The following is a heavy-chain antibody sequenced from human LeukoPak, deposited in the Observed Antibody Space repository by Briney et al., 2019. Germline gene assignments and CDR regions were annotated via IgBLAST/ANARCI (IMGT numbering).Heavy chain of an antibody. CDR1: GFTFSSYG. CDR3: ASLYNTFDNDS. V-gene: IGHV3-30*19. CDR2: ISHDGRNE. Sequence: GGSLRLSCAASGFTFSSYGMHWVRQAPGKGLEWVAVISHDGRNENYADSVKGRFTASRDNSKNTLYMQMNSLRAEDTAVYYCASLYNTFDNDSWGQGTLVTVSS. D-gene: IGHD1-14*01. J-gene: IGHJ4*02.